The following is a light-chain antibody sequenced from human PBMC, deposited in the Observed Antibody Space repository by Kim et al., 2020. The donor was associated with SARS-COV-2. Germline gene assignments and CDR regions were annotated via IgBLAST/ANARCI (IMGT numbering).Light chain of an antibody. CDR1: SLRSYY. V-gene: IGLV3-19*01. Sequence: SSELTQDPAVSVALGQTVRITCQGDSLRSYYATWYQQKPGQAPIIVIYGKNIRPSGIPDRFSGSSSGNTASLTFTGTQAGDEADYYCNSRDSSDNVVFGGGTKLTVL. J-gene: IGLJ2*01. CDR3: NSRDSSDNVV. CDR2: GKN.